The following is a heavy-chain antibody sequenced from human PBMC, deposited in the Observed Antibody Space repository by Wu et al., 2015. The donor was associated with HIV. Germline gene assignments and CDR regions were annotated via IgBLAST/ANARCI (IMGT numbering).Heavy chain of an antibody. CDR1: GFTFTRSA. V-gene: IGHV1-58*02. J-gene: IGHJ3*02. Sequence: QMQLVQSGPEVKKPGTSVKVSCKASGFTFTRSAMQWVRQARGQRLEWIGWIVVGSGDTNYAQKFQERVTITRDMSTSTAYMELSSLRSDDSAVYYCALTYYYDNSTYTDAFDIWAKGQWSPSLQ. CDR2: IVVGSGDT. CDR3: ALTYYYDNSTYTDAFDI. D-gene: IGHD3-22*01.